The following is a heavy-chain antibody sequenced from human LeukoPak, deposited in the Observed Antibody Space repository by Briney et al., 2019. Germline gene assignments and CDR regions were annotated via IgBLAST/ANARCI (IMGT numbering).Heavy chain of an antibody. J-gene: IGHJ4*02. CDR2: ISGDKGPT. V-gene: IGHV1-18*01. CDR3: ARGGYSDF. Sequence: ASVKVSCKASGYPFANFAISWVRQARGQGLGWVGWISGDKGPTYYAQKLQDRVTLTTDTSTSTAYMELTNLRSDDTAVYYCARGGYSDFWGQGTLVTVSS. CDR1: GYPFANFA. D-gene: IGHD2-15*01.